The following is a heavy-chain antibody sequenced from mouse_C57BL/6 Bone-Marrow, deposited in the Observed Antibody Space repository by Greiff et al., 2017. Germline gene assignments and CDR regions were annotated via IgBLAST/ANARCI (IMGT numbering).Heavy chain of an antibody. CDR1: GYTFTSYW. V-gene: IGHV1-61*01. J-gene: IGHJ1*03. CDR2: IYPSDSET. Sequence: QVQLQQPGAELLRPGSSVKLSCKASGYTFTSYWMDWVKQRPGQGLEWIGNIYPSDSETHYNQKFKDKATLTVDKSSSTAYMQLSSLTSEDSAVYYGATYGSSYWYFDVWGTGTTVTVSS. CDR3: ATYGSSYWYFDV. D-gene: IGHD1-1*01.